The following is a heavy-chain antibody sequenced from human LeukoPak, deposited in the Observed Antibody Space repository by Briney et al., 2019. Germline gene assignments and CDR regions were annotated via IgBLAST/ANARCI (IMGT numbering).Heavy chain of an antibody. Sequence: GGSLRLSCAASGFTFSSYAMSWVRQAPGKGLEWVSAISGSGGSTYYADSVKGRFTTSRDNSKNTLYLQMNSLRAEDTAVYYCAKALSTSLAYYYYYGMDVWSQGTTVTVSS. J-gene: IGHJ6*02. CDR3: AKALSTSLAYYYYYGMDV. CDR2: ISGSGGST. CDR1: GFTFSSYA. V-gene: IGHV3-23*01. D-gene: IGHD2-2*01.